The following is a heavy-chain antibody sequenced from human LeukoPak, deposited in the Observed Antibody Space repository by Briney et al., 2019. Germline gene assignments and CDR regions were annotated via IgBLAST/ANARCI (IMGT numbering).Heavy chain of an antibody. D-gene: IGHD3-22*01. J-gene: IGHJ5*02. CDR3: ARGPPRHSSETTNWFEP. Sequence: SETLTLTCAVYGGSFSGYYWSWIRQPPGKGLEWIGEIKHSGSTNYNPSLKSRVTISVDTSKNQFSLKLSSVTGAGTAVYYCARGPPRHSSETTNWFEPWGQGTLVTVSS. V-gene: IGHV4-34*01. CDR2: IKHSGST. CDR1: GGSFSGYY.